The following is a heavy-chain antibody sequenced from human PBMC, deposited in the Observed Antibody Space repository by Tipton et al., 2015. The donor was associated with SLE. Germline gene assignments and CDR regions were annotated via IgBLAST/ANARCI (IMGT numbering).Heavy chain of an antibody. D-gene: IGHD5-18*01. Sequence: SLRLSCAASGFTFSSYAMSWVRQAPGKGLEWVSAISGSGGSTYYADSVKGRFTISRDNSKNTLYLQMNSLRAEDTAVYYCAKVRGYSYGSFDYWGQGTLVTVSA. V-gene: IGHV3-23*01. CDR1: GFTFSSYA. J-gene: IGHJ4*02. CDR3: AKVRGYSYGSFDY. CDR2: ISGSGGST.